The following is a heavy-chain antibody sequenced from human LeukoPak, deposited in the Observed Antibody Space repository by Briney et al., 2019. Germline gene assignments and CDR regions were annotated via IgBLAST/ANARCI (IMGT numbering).Heavy chain of an antibody. V-gene: IGHV4-59*12. CDR2: IYFSGST. CDR1: AGSISSYY. Sequence: SETLSLTCTVSAGSISSYYWSWIRQPPGKGLEWIGYIYFSGSTNSNPSLKSRVTISVDTSKNQFSLKMSSVTAADTAVYYCAREYDTWGQGTLVTVSS. J-gene: IGHJ4*02. CDR3: AREYDT. D-gene: IGHD3-9*01.